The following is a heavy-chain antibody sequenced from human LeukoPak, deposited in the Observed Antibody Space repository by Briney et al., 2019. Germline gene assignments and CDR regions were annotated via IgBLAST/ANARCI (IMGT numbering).Heavy chain of an antibody. CDR2: VYYSGST. CDR3: AREQAEKHYVWGSYRYTPIDY. J-gene: IGHJ4*02. V-gene: IGHV4-39*07. D-gene: IGHD3-16*02. Sequence: SETLSLTCTVSGVSISSYSYFWGWIRQPPGKGLEWIATVYYSGSTYYNPSLKSRLTISLDTSKSQFSLKLNSVTAADTAVYYCAREQAEKHYVWGSYRYTPIDYWGQGTLVTVSS. CDR1: GVSISSYSYF.